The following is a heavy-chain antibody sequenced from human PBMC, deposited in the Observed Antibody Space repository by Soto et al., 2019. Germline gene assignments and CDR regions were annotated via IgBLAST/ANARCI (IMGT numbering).Heavy chain of an antibody. J-gene: IGHJ4*02. V-gene: IGHV3-15*01. CDR3: TTITIFGVVII. CDR2: IKSKTDGGTT. D-gene: IGHD3-3*01. Sequence: SHRHRNAASEFSLRNAGISWVRQVPGKGLEWVGRIKSKTDGGTTDYAAPVKGRFTISRDDSKNTLYLQMNSLKTEDTAVYYCTTITIFGVVIIRVQGTLVTV. CDR1: EFSLRNAG.